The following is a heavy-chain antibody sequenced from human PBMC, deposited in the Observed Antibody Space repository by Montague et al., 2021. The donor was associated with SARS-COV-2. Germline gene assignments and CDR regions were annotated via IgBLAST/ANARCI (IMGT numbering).Heavy chain of an antibody. CDR2: IYYSGST. D-gene: IGHD2-2*01. CDR3: ARDKAEYIVVVPAVPLAYGMDV. Sequence: SETLSLTCTVSGGSISSSSYYWGWIRQPPGKGLEWIGSIYYSGSTYYNPSLKSRVTISVDTSKNQFSLKVSSVTAADTAVYYCARDKAEYIVVVPAVPLAYGMDVWGQGTTVTVSS. V-gene: IGHV4-39*07. J-gene: IGHJ6*02. CDR1: GGSISSSSYY.